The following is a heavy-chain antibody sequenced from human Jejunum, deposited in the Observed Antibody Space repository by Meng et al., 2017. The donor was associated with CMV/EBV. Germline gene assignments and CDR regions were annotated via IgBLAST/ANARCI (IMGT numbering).Heavy chain of an antibody. D-gene: IGHD4-11*01. J-gene: IGHJ4*02. CDR3: ARGVYSSDAR. CDR2: IYSTGST. V-gene: IGHV4-39*07. CDR1: GGSISRSTYY. Sequence: QVQLQESGPGLVKPSEXLSLTCTVSGGSISRSTYYWGWIRQPPGKGLEWIGSIYSTGSTYYNPSLKSRLTISIDTSNNQFSLKLTSMTAADTAVYYCARGVYSSDARWGQGTLVTVSS.